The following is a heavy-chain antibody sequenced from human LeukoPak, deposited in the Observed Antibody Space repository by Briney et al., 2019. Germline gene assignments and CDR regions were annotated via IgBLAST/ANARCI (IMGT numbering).Heavy chain of an antibody. CDR2: ISWDGGST. V-gene: IGHV3-43*01. CDR3: AKDIAPFGGSHMDV. CDR1: GFTFDDYT. J-gene: IGHJ6*03. Sequence: GGSLRLSCAASGFTFDDYTMHWVRQAPGKGLEWVSLISWDGGSTYYADSVKGRFTISRDNSKNSLYLQMNSLRTEDTALYYCAKDIAPFGGSHMDVWGKGTTVTVSS. D-gene: IGHD3-16*01.